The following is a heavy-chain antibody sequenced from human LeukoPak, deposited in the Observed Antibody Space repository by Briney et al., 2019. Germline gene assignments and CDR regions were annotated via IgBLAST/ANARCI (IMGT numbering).Heavy chain of an antibody. CDR3: ALGDYGKPFDY. D-gene: IGHD4-17*01. V-gene: IGHV3-21*01. CDR1: GGSISSSS. Sequence: PSETLSLTCTVPGGSISSSSYYWGWIRQAPGKGLEWVSSISSSSRYIYYADSVKGRFTISRDNAKNSLYLQMNSLRAEDTAVYYCALGDYGKPFDYWGQGTLVTVSS. J-gene: IGHJ4*02. CDR2: ISSSSRYI.